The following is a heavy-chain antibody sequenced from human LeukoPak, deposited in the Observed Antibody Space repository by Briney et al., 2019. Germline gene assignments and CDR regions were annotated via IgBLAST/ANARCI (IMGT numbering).Heavy chain of an antibody. V-gene: IGHV3-23*01. D-gene: IGHD2-15*01. Sequence: GGSLRLSCAASGSTFSSKARSWVRQPPGKGLEWSSGISGSGDSTYYTDSVKGRFTISRDNSKNTLYLQMNSLRAEDTAVYYCAKTRGYCSGGACYSDYWGQGTLVTVSS. J-gene: IGHJ4*02. CDR2: ISGSGDST. CDR3: AKTRGYCSGGACYSDY. CDR1: GSTFSSKA.